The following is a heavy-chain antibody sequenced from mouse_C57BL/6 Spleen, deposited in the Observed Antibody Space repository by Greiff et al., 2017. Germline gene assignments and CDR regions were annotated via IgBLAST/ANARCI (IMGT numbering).Heavy chain of an antibody. CDR1: GFNIKDYY. CDR2: IDPEDGET. J-gene: IGHJ2*01. D-gene: IGHD1-1*01. CDR3: AVITTVVAPGY. V-gene: IGHV14-2*01. Sequence: VQLQQPGAELVKPGASVKLSCTASGFNIKDYYMHWVKQRPEQGLEWIGRIDPEDGETKYAPKFKGKATLTADTSSNTAYLQLSSLTAEDSAVYYCAVITTVVAPGYWGQGTTRTVSS.